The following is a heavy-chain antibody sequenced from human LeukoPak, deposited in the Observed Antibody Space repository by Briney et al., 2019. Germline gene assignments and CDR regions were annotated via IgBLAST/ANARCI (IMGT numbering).Heavy chain of an antibody. V-gene: IGHV3-30*18. CDR2: ISHDGSNK. D-gene: IGHD6-19*01. Sequence: PGGSLRLSCAASGFILSTYGMHWVRQAPGEGLEWVAVISHDGSNKYYADSVKGRFTISRDNSKNTLYLQMYSLRAEDTAVYYCAKVTYSRGWYHAFDIWGQGTMVTASS. CDR1: GFILSTYG. J-gene: IGHJ3*02. CDR3: AKVTYSRGWYHAFDI.